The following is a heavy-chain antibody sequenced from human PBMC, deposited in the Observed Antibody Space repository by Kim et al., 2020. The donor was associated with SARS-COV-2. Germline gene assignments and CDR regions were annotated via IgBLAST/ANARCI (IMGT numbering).Heavy chain of an antibody. CDR1: GFTFDDYG. V-gene: IGHV3-20*01. D-gene: IGHD3-3*01. Sequence: GGSLRLSCAASGFTFDDYGMSWVRQAPGKGLEWVSGINWNGGSTGYADSVNGRFTISRDNAKNSLYLQMNSLRAEDTALYHCARLLDSYDFWSVCMDVWGQGTTVTVSS. CDR3: ARLLDSYDFWSVCMDV. J-gene: IGHJ6*02. CDR2: INWNGGST.